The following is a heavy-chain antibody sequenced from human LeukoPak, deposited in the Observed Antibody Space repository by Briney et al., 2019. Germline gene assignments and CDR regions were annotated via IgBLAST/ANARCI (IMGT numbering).Heavy chain of an antibody. CDR2: ISGSGGST. D-gene: IGHD3-9*01. V-gene: IGHV3-23*01. CDR1: GFTFSSYA. CDR3: AKGAFTIFWPYNWFDP. Sequence: PGGSLRLSCAASGFTFSSYAMSWVRQAPGKGLEWVSAISGSGGSTYYADSVKGRFTISRDNSKNTLYLQMNSLRAEDTAVYYCAKGAFTIFWPYNWFDPWGQGTLVTVSS. J-gene: IGHJ5*02.